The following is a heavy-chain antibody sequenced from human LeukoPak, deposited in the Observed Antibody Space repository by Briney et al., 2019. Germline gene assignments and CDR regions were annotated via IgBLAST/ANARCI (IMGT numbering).Heavy chain of an antibody. V-gene: IGHV1-24*01. J-gene: IGHJ3*02. Sequence: GASVKVSCKVFGYTLTELPIHWVRQAPGKGLEWVGGFDPEDGETTYAQKFQGRDTMTEDTSTDTAYMEVSGLRSEDTAVYYCATRTTGTTDALDIWGQGTMVTVSS. CDR2: FDPEDGET. D-gene: IGHD1-1*01. CDR3: ATRTTGTTDALDI. CDR1: GYTLTELP.